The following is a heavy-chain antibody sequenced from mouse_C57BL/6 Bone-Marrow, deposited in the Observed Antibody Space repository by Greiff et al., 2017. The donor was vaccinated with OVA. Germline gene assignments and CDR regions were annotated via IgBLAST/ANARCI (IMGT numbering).Heavy chain of an antibody. CDR1: GFTFSSYA. J-gene: IGHJ4*01. Sequence: DVKLVESGGGLVKPGGSLTLSCAASGFTFSSYAMSWVRQTPEKRLEWVATISDGGSYTYYPDTVKGRFTISRDNAKNNLYLQMSHLKSEDTAMYYCPLHYYGSPHYYAMDYWGQGTSVTVSS. CDR2: ISDGGSYT. D-gene: IGHD1-1*01. V-gene: IGHV5-4*03. CDR3: PLHYYGSPHYYAMDY.